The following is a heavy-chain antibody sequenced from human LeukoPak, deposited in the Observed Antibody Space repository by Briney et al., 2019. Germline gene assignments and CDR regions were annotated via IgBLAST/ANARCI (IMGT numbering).Heavy chain of an antibody. V-gene: IGHV3-48*01. D-gene: IGHD3-3*01. CDR3: AMPSITIFGGAFDY. Sequence: PGGSLRLSCAASGFTFSNYNMHWVRQAPGKGLEWISYITISGTLMYYAESAKGRFTISRDNSKNTLYLQMNSLRAEDTAVYYCAMPSITIFGGAFDYWGQGTLVTVSS. J-gene: IGHJ4*02. CDR1: GFTFSNYN. CDR2: ITISGTLM.